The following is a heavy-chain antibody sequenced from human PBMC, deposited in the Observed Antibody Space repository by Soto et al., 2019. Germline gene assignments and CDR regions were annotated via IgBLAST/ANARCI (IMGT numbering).Heavy chain of an antibody. D-gene: IGHD3-16*02. Sequence: GGSLRLSCAASGFTFSSYWMSWVRQAPGKGLEWVANIKQDGSEKYYVDSVKGRFTISRDNAKNSLYLQMNSLRAEDTAVYYCARVAPVGLMITFGGVIVYYFDNWGQGTLVTVSS. V-gene: IGHV3-7*01. CDR3: ARVAPVGLMITFGGVIVYYFDN. CDR1: GFTFSSYW. J-gene: IGHJ4*02. CDR2: IKQDGSEK.